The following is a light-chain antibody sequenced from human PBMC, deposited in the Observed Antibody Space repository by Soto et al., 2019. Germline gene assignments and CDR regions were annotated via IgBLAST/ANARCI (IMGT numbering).Light chain of an antibody. CDR3: SSYTSSSTYV. J-gene: IGLJ1*01. Sequence: SGLTQPASVSGSPGRSITMSCTGTSSDVGGYNYVSWYQQHPGKAPKLMIYEVSNRPSGVSNRFSGSKSGNTASLTISGLQAEDEADYYCSSYTSSSTYVFGTGTKVTVL. CDR1: SSDVGGYNY. V-gene: IGLV2-14*01. CDR2: EVS.